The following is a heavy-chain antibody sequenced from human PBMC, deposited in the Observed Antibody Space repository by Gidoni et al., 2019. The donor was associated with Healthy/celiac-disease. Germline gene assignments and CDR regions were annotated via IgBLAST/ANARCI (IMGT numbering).Heavy chain of an antibody. V-gene: IGHV4-30-2*01. D-gene: IGHD1-26*01. CDR1: GGSISSGGYS. Sequence: QLQLQESGSGLVKPSQTLSLTCAVSGGSISSGGYSWSWIRPPPGKGLEWIGYIYHSGSTYYNPSLKSRVTISVDRSKNQFSLKLSSVTAADTAVYYCARAPSIVGAAPFDYWGQGTLVTVSS. J-gene: IGHJ4*02. CDR2: IYHSGST. CDR3: ARAPSIVGAAPFDY.